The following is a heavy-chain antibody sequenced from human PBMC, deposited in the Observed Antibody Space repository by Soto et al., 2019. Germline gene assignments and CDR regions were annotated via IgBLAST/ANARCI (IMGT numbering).Heavy chain of an antibody. CDR1: GDSITNTDYY. J-gene: IGHJ4*02. V-gene: IGHV4-30-4*08. CDR2: IFHSGST. D-gene: IGHD4-4*01. CDR3: EGTTTAPLDY. Sequence: SEPLSLTCTVSGDSITNTDYYWSWIRQHPGKGLEWIGYIFHSGSTYYSPSLKSRVTISVDTSKNQFSLKLSSVTAADTAVYYCEGTTTAPLDYWGQGTLVTVSS.